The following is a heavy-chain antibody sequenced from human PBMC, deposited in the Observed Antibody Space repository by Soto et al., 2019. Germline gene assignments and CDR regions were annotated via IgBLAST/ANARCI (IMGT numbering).Heavy chain of an antibody. J-gene: IGHJ4*02. Sequence: PGGSLRLSCAASGFTFSDFGMHWVRQSPGKGLEWVAVISFEGSNKYFAESVKGRFTISRDDSKNTVYLQMNNLRPEDTAVYFCARDLTDYNYEYKFGFWGQGTLVTVSS. CDR1: GFTFSDFG. CDR2: ISFEGSNK. V-gene: IGHV3-30*03. D-gene: IGHD4-4*01. CDR3: ARDLTDYNYEYKFGF.